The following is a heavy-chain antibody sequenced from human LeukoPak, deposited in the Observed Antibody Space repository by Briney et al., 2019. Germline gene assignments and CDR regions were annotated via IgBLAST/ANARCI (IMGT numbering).Heavy chain of an antibody. V-gene: IGHV3-33*06. J-gene: IGHJ3*02. CDR1: GLTLSSSG. CDR2: IWYDGSNI. Sequence: GGSLRLSCAASGLTLSSSGMHWVRQAPGKGLEWVAHIWYDGSNIYYADSVKGRITVSRDNSKNTVHLQMNSLRAEDTAVYYCAKDFVDYYDSSGYPLHAFDIWGQGTTVTVSS. D-gene: IGHD3-22*01. CDR3: AKDFVDYYDSSGYPLHAFDI.